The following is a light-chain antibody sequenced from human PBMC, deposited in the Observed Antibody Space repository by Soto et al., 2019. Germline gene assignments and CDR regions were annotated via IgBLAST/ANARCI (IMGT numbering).Light chain of an antibody. Sequence: QSALTQPRSVSGSPGQSVTISCTGNSSDVGGYNYVSWYQQHPGKAPKLMIYDVSKRPSGVPDRFSGSKSGNTASLTISGLQAEDEADYYCCSYAGSYTFDVFGTGAKLTVL. CDR2: DVS. CDR3: CSYAGSYTFDV. CDR1: SSDVGGYNY. J-gene: IGLJ1*01. V-gene: IGLV2-11*01.